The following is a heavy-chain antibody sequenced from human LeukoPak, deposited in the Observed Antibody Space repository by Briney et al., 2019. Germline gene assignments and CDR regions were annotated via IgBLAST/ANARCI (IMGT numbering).Heavy chain of an antibody. CDR3: AKKGATTGDFDY. CDR1: GFTFSSYW. V-gene: IGHV3-74*01. CDR2: ICPDGTVT. Sequence: GSLRLSCAASGFTFSSYWMHWVRQAPGKGPMWVSRICPDGTVTNYADSVKARFSISRDNARNTVYLQMNSLRAEDTAVYYCAKKGATTGDFDYWGQGTLVTVSS. D-gene: IGHD1-26*01. J-gene: IGHJ4*02.